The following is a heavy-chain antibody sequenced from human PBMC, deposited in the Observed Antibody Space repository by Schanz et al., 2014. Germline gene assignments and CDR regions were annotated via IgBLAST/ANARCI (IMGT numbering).Heavy chain of an antibody. CDR1: GFTFSTYS. CDR3: ARLATSKSRLGDAVDI. Sequence: EVQLVESGGGLVQPGGSLRLSCAASGFTFSTYSMNWVRQAPGKGLEWVSYISRSSSTIYYADSVQGRFTLSKDFSKDTLYLQLTSLRPEDTAVYYCARLATSKSRLGDAVDIWGQGTMVTVSS. CDR2: ISRSSSTI. J-gene: IGHJ3*02. V-gene: IGHV3-48*01. D-gene: IGHD6-6*01.